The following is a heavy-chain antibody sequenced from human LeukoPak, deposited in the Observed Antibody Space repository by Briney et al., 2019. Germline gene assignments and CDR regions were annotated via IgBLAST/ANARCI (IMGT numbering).Heavy chain of an antibody. V-gene: IGHV4-59*12. D-gene: IGHD3-3*02. CDR1: GGSISSYY. Sequence: SETLSLTCTVSGGSISSYYWSWIRQPPGKGLEWIGYIYYSGSTNYNPSLKSRVTISVDTSKNQFSLKLSSVTAADTAVYYCARGINYYYYMDVWGKGTTVTISS. CDR2: IYYSGST. J-gene: IGHJ6*03. CDR3: ARGINYYYYMDV.